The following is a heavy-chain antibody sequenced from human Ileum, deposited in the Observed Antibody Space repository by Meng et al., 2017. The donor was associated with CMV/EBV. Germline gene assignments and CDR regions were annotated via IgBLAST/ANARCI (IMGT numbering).Heavy chain of an antibody. V-gene: IGHV3-33*03. Sequence: GGSLRLSCAASGFIFSSYGMHWVRQAPGKGLEWVAVIWYNGNNKDYADSVKGRFTVSRDNSKNTVYLQMDSLRDEDTGVYYCVKDSAKFYEVIYTGMDVWGQGTKVTVS. CDR2: IWYNGNNK. J-gene: IGHJ6*02. D-gene: IGHD2-21*01. CDR3: VKDSAKFYEVIYTGMDV. CDR1: GFIFSSYG.